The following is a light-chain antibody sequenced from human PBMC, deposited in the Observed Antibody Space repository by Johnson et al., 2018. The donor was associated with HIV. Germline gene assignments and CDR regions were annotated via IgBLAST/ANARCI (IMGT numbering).Light chain of an antibody. CDR2: DNN. Sequence: HSVLSQPPSVSAAPGQKVTISCSGSSSDMGNYAVSWYQQLPGTAPELLIYDNNKRPSGIPDRFSGSKSGTSATLGITGLQTGDEADYYCGTWDSSLSAYVFGTGTKFTVL. CDR1: SSDMGNYA. V-gene: IGLV1-51*01. CDR3: GTWDSSLSAYV. J-gene: IGLJ1*01.